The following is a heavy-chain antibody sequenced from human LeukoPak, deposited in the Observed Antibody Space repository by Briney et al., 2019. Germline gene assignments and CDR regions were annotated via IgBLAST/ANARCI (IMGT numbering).Heavy chain of an antibody. V-gene: IGHV3-30-3*01. CDR1: GFTFSSYA. CDR2: ISYDGSNK. J-gene: IGHJ4*02. D-gene: IGHD3-16*01. Sequence: GESLRLSCAASGFTFSSYAMHWVRQAPGKGLEWVAVISYDGSNKYYADSVKGRFTISRDNSKNTLYLQMNSLRAEDTAVYYCARGLSNPDLYYFDYWGQGTLVTVSS. CDR3: ARGLSNPDLYYFDY.